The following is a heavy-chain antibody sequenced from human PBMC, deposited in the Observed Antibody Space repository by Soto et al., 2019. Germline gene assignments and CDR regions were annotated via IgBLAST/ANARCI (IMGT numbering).Heavy chain of an antibody. V-gene: IGHV3-30-3*01. CDR1: GFTFSSYA. Sequence: QVQLVESGGGVVQPGRSLRLSCAASGFTFSSYAMHWVRQAPGKGLEWVAVISYDGSNKYHADSVKGRFTISRDNSKNTLYLQMNSLRAEDTAVYYCARAPMDTAMARGGDYWGQGTLVTVSS. CDR3: ARAPMDTAMARGGDY. D-gene: IGHD5-18*01. J-gene: IGHJ4*02. CDR2: ISYDGSNK.